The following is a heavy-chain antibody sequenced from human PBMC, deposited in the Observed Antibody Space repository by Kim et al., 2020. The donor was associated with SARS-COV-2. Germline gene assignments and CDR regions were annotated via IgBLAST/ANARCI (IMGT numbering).Heavy chain of an antibody. V-gene: IGHV3-23*01. D-gene: IGHD2-2*01. CDR2: ISSSGDRI. CDR3: AKLRAAVVAAVINY. Sequence: GGSLRLSCAVSGFIFSNYDMSWVRQAPGKGLEWVSSISSSGDRIYYSDSVKGRFAISRDNSKNTLSLQMNTLRAGDTAVYYCAKLRAAVVAAVINYWGQGTLVTVSS. J-gene: IGHJ4*02. CDR1: GFIFSNYD.